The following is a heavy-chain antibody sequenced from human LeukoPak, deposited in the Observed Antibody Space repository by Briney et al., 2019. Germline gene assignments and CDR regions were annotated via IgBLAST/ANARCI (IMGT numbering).Heavy chain of an antibody. CDR3: ARAEGATGTTSGNSRDYYYYMDV. J-gene: IGHJ6*03. Sequence: ASVKVSCKASGYTFTGYYMHWVRQAPGQGLEWMGWINPNSGGTNYAQKFQGRVTMTRDTSISTAYMERSRLRPDDTAVYYCARAEGATGTTSGNSRDYYYYMDVWGKGTTVTVSS. D-gene: IGHD1-1*01. V-gene: IGHV1-2*02. CDR2: INPNSGGT. CDR1: GYTFTGYY.